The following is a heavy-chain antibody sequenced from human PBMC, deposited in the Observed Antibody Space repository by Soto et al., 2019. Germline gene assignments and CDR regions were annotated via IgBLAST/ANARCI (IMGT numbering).Heavy chain of an antibody. CDR3: ATGIAAALLDY. CDR2: IIPIFGTA. Sequence: ASVKVSCKASGGTFSSYAISWVRQAPGQGLEWMGGIIPIFGTANYAQKFQGRVTITADESTSTAYMELSSLRSEDTAVYYCATGIAAALLDYWGQGTLVTVSS. J-gene: IGHJ4*02. D-gene: IGHD6-13*01. V-gene: IGHV1-69*13. CDR1: GGTFSSYA.